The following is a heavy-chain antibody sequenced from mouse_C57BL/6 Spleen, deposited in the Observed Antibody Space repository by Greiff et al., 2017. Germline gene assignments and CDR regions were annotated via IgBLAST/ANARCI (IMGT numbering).Heavy chain of an antibody. J-gene: IGHJ2*01. CDR2: IAPEDDET. CDR3: ASRLLLGDCFDY. Sequence: EVKLQQSGAELVKPGASVKLSCTASGFNIKDYYMHWVKHRTEQGLEWIGRIAPEDDETKYASKFPGKATITADTSSSTAYLQLSSLTSEDTAVYYCASRLLLGDCFDYWGQGTALAVSS. D-gene: IGHD1-1*01. V-gene: IGHV14-2*01. CDR1: GFNIKDYY.